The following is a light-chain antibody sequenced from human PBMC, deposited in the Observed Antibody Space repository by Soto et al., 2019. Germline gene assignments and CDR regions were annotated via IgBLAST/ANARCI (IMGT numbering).Light chain of an antibody. Sequence: EIVLTQSPVTLSLSPGERATLSCRASQSVSSSYLAWYQKKPGQAPRLLIYGASSRATGIPDRFSGSGSGTDFTLTISRLEPEDFAGDYDQQYSRSPPWTFGQGTKVESK. CDR3: QQYSRSPPWT. CDR2: GAS. J-gene: IGKJ1*01. CDR1: QSVSSSY. V-gene: IGKV3-20*01.